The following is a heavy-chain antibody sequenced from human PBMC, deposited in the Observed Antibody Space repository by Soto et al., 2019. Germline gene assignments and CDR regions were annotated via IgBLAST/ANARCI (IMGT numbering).Heavy chain of an antibody. CDR3: ARYKSNYYYGMDV. J-gene: IGHJ6*02. Sequence: SETLSLTCTVSGGSISSSSYYWGWIRQPPGKGLEWIGSIFYSGSTYYNPSLKTRVTISPDTSKNQFSLNLSSVTAADTAVYYCARYKSNYYYGMDVWGQGTTVTVSS. CDR2: IFYSGST. V-gene: IGHV4-39*07. D-gene: IGHD1-20*01. CDR1: GGSISSSSYY.